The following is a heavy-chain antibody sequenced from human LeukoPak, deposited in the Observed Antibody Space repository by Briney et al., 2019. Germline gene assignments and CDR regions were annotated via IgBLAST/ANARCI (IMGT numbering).Heavy chain of an antibody. Sequence: GASVKVSCKASGYTFTSYAMNWVRQAPGQGLEWMGWINTNTGNPTYAQGFTGRFVFSLDTSVSTAYLQISSLKAEDTAVYYCARDYFVPMVRGAREMDYYYYYMDVWGKGTTVTVSS. J-gene: IGHJ6*03. V-gene: IGHV7-4-1*02. D-gene: IGHD3-10*01. CDR2: INTNTGNP. CDR1: GYTFTSYA. CDR3: ARDYFVPMVRGAREMDYYYYYMDV.